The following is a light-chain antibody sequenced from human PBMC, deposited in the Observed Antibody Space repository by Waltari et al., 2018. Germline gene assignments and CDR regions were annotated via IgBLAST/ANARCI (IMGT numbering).Light chain of an antibody. CDR2: DAS. CDR3: HQFYTYPLT. CDR1: QSISGW. Sequence: DIQMTQTPSTLSASVGDRVTITCRASQSISGWLACYQQKPGKAPKLLIFDASKLESGVPSRFSGSGSGRDFTLTISSLQPEDFATYYCHQFYTYPLTFGGGTKVDIK. J-gene: IGKJ4*01. V-gene: IGKV1-5*01.